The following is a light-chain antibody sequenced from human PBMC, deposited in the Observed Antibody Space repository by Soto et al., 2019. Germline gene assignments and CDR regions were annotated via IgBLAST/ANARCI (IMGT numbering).Light chain of an antibody. V-gene: IGKV2-30*01. CDR3: MQGTNWPHT. CDR1: QSIVYSYENTY. Sequence: DVVMTQSPLSLPVTLAQTASISCRASQSIVYSYENTYLTWFQQKQGQSPGRLIYKVSIRDSGVPDRFSGSGSGTDFTLKISRVEAEDVGVYYCMQGTNWPHTFGQGTKLEIK. J-gene: IGKJ2*01. CDR2: KVS.